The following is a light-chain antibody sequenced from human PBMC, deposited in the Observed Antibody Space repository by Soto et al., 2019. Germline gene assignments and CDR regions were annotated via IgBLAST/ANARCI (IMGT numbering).Light chain of an antibody. Sequence: EIVLTQSPGTLSLSPGERATLSCRASQSVSSSFLAWYQQKPGQAPRLLIYGASSRATGIPDRFSGSGSGTDFTLTISRLEPEDFAVYYCHQYGRSPHTFGQGTKLEIK. CDR2: GAS. CDR3: HQYGRSPHT. J-gene: IGKJ2*01. V-gene: IGKV3-20*01. CDR1: QSVSSSF.